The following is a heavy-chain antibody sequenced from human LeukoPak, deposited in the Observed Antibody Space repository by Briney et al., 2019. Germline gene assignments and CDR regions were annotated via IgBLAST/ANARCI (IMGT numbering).Heavy chain of an antibody. CDR3: AETSRGFIYGYTADY. CDR1: GFTFSSYS. V-gene: IGHV3-48*01. J-gene: IGHJ4*02. CDR2: ITSRSNTI. D-gene: IGHD5-18*01. Sequence: GGSLRLSCAASGFTFSSYSMNWVRQAPGKGLEWVSYITSRSNTIHYADSVKGRFTISRDNSKSTLYLQMSSLRAEDTAIYYCAETSRGFIYGYTADYWGQGTLVTVSS.